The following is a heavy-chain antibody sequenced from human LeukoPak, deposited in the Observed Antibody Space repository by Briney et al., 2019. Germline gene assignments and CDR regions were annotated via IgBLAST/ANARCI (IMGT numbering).Heavy chain of an antibody. V-gene: IGHV1-18*01. CDR3: AKGAKYYYDSSGYYGY. CDR1: GYTFTSYG. D-gene: IGHD3-22*01. CDR2: SSAYNGNT. Sequence: GASVKVSCKASGYTFTSYGISWVRQAPGQGLEWMGWSSAYNGNTNYAQKLQGRVTMTTDTSTSTAYMELRSLRSDDTAVYYCAKGAKYYYDSSGYYGYWGQGTLVTVSS. J-gene: IGHJ4*02.